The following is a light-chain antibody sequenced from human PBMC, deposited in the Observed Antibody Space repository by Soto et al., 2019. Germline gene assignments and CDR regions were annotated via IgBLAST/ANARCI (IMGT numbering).Light chain of an antibody. CDR3: QQTYRIPYT. J-gene: IGKJ2*01. CDR2: AAS. Sequence: DIQMTQSPSSLSASVGDRVTITCQASQDISDSLNWYQKKSGTPPKLLMYAASNLQSGVPSRFSGRGSGTDFTLTISSLQPEDFASYYCQQTYRIPYTFGQGTKV. CDR1: QDISDS. V-gene: IGKV1-39*01.